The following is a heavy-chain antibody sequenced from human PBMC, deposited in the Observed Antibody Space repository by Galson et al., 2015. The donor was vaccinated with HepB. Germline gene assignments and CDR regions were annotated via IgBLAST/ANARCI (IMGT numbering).Heavy chain of an antibody. CDR3: ARGGWGQQLVRLIYGMDV. CDR2: ISSSGSTI. CDR1: GFTFSSYE. V-gene: IGHV3-48*03. Sequence: SLRLSCAASGFTFSSYEMNWVRQAPGKGLEWVSYISSSGSTIYYADSVKGRFTISRDNAKNSLYLQMNSLRAEDTAVYYCARGGWGQQLVRLIYGMDVWGQGTTVTVSS. J-gene: IGHJ6*02. D-gene: IGHD6-13*01.